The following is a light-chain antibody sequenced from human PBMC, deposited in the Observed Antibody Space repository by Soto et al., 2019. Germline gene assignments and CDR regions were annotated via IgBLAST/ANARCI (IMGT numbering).Light chain of an antibody. V-gene: IGLV1-40*01. CDR2: GNS. Sequence: QSVLTQPPSVSGAPGQRVTISCTGSSSNIGAGYDVHWYQQLPGTAPKLLIYGNSNRPSGVPDRFSGSKSGTSASLAITGLQAEDEADYYCQSYDSSLSGLYDFGTGTKLTVL. CDR1: SSNIGAGYD. J-gene: IGLJ1*01. CDR3: QSYDSSLSGLYD.